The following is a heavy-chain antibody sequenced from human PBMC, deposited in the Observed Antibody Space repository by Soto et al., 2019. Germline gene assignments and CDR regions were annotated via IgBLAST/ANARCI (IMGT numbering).Heavy chain of an antibody. CDR1: GGSINNYY. Sequence: SETLSLTCTVSGGSINNYYWSWIRQPPWKGLEWIGYIYYSGSTNYNPSLKSRVTISVDTSKNQFSLKLSSVTAADTAVYYCARRYGGNFDYWGKGTLVTVSS. CDR2: IYYSGST. J-gene: IGHJ4*02. V-gene: IGHV4-59*01. CDR3: ARRYGGNFDY. D-gene: IGHD1-26*01.